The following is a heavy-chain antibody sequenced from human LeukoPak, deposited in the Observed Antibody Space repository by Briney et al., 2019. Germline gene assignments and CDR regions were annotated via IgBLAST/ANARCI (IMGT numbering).Heavy chain of an antibody. D-gene: IGHD4-17*01. V-gene: IGHV4-34*01. CDR2: ITHSGTT. CDR1: GGSSSNYY. Sequence: SETLSLTCAVYGGSSSNYYWSWIRQPPGKGLEWIGEITHSGTTNYNPALKSRVTISKDTSKNQFSLRLSSVTAADTAVYYCAPIFGDYSDFDYWGQGTLVTVSS. CDR3: APIFGDYSDFDY. J-gene: IGHJ4*01.